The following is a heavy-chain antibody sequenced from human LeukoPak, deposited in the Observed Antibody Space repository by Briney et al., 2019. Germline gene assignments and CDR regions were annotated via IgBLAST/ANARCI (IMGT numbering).Heavy chain of an antibody. CDR3: ARGSGSGWPLDR. D-gene: IGHD6-19*01. V-gene: IGHV3-53*01. CDR2: MYAGGTT. J-gene: IGHJ5*02. Sequence: GGSLRLSCAASGVIVSRNFMSWVRQAPGKGLQWVAIMYAGGTTDYSDSVRGRFHISRDSSNNTLSLQINSLRAEDTAVYYCARGSGSGWPLDRWGQGTLVTVSS. CDR1: GVIVSRNF.